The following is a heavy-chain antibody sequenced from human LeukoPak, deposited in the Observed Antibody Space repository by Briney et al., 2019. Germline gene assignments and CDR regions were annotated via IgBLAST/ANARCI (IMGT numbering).Heavy chain of an antibody. Sequence: GRSLRLSCAASGFTFSSYGMHWVRQAPGKGLEWVAVIWYDGSNKYCADSVKGRFTISRDNSKNTLYLQMNSLRAEDTAVYYCAREIGSEDSSGWYGYYYYYGMDVWGKGTTVTVSS. CDR2: IWYDGSNK. V-gene: IGHV3-33*01. CDR1: GFTFSSYG. CDR3: AREIGSEDSSGWYGYYYYYGMDV. D-gene: IGHD6-19*01. J-gene: IGHJ6*04.